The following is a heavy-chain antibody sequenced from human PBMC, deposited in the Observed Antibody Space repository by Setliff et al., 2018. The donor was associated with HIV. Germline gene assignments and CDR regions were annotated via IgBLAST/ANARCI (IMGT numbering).Heavy chain of an antibody. V-gene: IGHV4-59*11. CDR1: GPSINIHC. D-gene: IGHD4-17*01. CDR2: IYSTGST. Sequence: KASETLSLTCTVSGPSINIHCWSWIRQSPGKGFEWIGYIYSTGSTNYNPSLQSRVTLSMVASRNQFSLKVTSVTAADTAVYYCAKGAGFYGDYTFDHWGQGRQVTVSS. CDR3: AKGAGFYGDYTFDH. J-gene: IGHJ4*02.